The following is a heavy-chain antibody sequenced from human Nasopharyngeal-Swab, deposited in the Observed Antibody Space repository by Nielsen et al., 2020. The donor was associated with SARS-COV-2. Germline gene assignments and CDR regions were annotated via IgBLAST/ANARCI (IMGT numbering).Heavy chain of an antibody. D-gene: IGHD6-13*01. J-gene: IGHJ5*02. V-gene: IGHV1-2*06. Sequence: WVRHAPGQGLEWMGRINPNSGGTNYAQKFQGRVTMTRDTSISTAYMELSRLRSDDTAVCYCARGGSSSERIWFDPWGQGTLVTVSS. CDR2: INPNSGGT. CDR3: ARGGSSSERIWFDP.